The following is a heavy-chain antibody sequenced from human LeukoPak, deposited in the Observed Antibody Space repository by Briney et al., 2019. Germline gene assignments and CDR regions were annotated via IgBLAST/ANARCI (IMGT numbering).Heavy chain of an antibody. D-gene: IGHD1-26*01. CDR3: ARGVGATISYYHYYIDV. CDR2: MNPNTGNT. J-gene: IGHJ6*03. V-gene: IGHV1-8*01. Sequence: ASVEVSCKASGYTFTSYYMHWVRQAPGQGLEWMGWMNPNTGNTGYAQKFQGRVTITRNTSISTVYMELSSLRSEDTAVYYCARGVGATISYYHYYIDVWGKGTTVTVSS. CDR1: GYTFTSYY.